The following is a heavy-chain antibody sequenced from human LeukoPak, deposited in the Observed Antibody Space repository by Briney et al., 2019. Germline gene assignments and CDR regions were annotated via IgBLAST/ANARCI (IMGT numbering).Heavy chain of an antibody. CDR3: ASWLGDYAGRHPNYCSGARCSPFDS. D-gene: IGHD2-15*01. CDR2: ISASGGYT. Sequence: GGSLRLSCAASGFSFNSYGMTWVRQAPGKGPEWVSTISASGGYTYYADSVKGRFTISRDNSRNTLYVEMNSLRVEDTALYYCASWLGDYAGRHPNYCSGARCSPFDSWGQGTLVTVSS. CDR1: GFSFNSYG. J-gene: IGHJ4*02. V-gene: IGHV3-23*01.